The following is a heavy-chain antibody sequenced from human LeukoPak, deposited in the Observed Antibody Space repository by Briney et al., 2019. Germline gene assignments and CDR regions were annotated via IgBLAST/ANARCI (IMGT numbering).Heavy chain of an antibody. CDR3: ARGELELRWLSDY. CDR1: GFTFSSYA. D-gene: IGHD1-7*01. V-gene: IGHV3-30*04. CDR2: ISYDGRNK. Sequence: PGRSLRLSCAASGFTFSSYAMHWVSQAPGKGLEWVAIISYDGRNKYYADSVKGRFTISRDNSKNTLYLQMNSLRAEDTAVYYCARGELELRWLSDYWGQGTLVTVSS. J-gene: IGHJ4*02.